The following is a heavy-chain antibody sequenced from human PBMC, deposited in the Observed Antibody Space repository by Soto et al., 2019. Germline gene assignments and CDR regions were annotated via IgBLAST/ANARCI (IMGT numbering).Heavy chain of an antibody. D-gene: IGHD2-2*01. CDR1: GFTFGDYA. J-gene: IGHJ4*02. Sequence: HPGGSLRLSCTASGFTFGDYAMSWFRQAPGKGLEWVGFIRSKAYGGTTEYAASVKGRFTISRDDSKSIAYLQMNSLKTEDTAVYYCTRGACSSTSCYLTGHFDYWGQGTLVTVSS. CDR2: IRSKAYGGTT. CDR3: TRGACSSTSCYLTGHFDY. V-gene: IGHV3-49*03.